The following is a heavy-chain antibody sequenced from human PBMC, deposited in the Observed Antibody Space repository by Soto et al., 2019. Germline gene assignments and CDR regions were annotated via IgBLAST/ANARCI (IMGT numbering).Heavy chain of an antibody. CDR2: ISAYDGKA. D-gene: IGHD3-3*01. V-gene: IGHV1-18*01. CDR3: ARDPHEFWTSYWFDP. CDR1: GYTFNTYG. Sequence: ASVKVSCKTSGYTFNTYGINWVRQAPGQGLELMGWISAYDGKATYAEKFQGRVTLTTDTSTSTAYMELRSLRSDDTAIYYCARDPHEFWTSYWFDPWGQGTLVTVSS. J-gene: IGHJ5*02.